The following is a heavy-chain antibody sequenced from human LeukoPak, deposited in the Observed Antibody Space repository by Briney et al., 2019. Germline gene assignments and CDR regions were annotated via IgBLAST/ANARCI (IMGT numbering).Heavy chain of an antibody. CDR2: IWYDGSNK. D-gene: IGHD1-26*01. CDR3: ARGPESWESDAFDI. CDR1: GFTFSSYG. V-gene: IGHV3-33*01. J-gene: IGHJ3*02. Sequence: GRSLRLSCAASGFTFSSYGMHWVRQAPGKGLGWVAVIWYDGSNKYYADSVKGRFTISRDNSKNTLYLQMNSLRAEDTAVYYCARGPESWESDAFDIWGQGTMVTVSS.